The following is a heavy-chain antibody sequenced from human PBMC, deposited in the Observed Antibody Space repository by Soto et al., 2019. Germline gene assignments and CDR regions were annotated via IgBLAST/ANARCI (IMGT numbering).Heavy chain of an antibody. CDR1: GGSISGSGYY. J-gene: IGHJ5*02. D-gene: IGHD6-13*01. CDR3: ARHRVPYSSNWSFDP. V-gene: IGHV4-39*01. Sequence: QLQLQESGLGLVKSSETLSLTCTVSGGSISGSGYYWGWIRQPPGKGLEWIGSIYYSGSTFNNPSLKSRVTMSVDTPQNQFSLVLSSATAADTAVYYCARHRVPYSSNWSFDPWGQGTLVTVSS. CDR2: IYYSGST.